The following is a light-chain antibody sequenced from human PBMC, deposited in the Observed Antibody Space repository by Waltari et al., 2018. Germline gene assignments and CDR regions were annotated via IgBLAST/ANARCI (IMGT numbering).Light chain of an antibody. Sequence: LTQPASVSGFPGQSITISCTGTSSDVGSHNLVSWYQHHPGKAPKLMIYEDTKRPSGVSNRFSGSKSGNTASLTISGLQAEDEADYYCCSYAGGTASILLGGGTKLTVL. CDR1: SSDVGSHNL. CDR2: EDT. CDR3: CSYAGGTASIL. J-gene: IGLJ2*01. V-gene: IGLV2-23*01.